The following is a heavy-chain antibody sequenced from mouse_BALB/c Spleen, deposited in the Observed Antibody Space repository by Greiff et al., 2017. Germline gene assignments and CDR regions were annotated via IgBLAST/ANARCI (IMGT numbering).Heavy chain of an antibody. D-gene: IGHD3-2*01. CDR3: ARAQDSSGSSWFAY. V-gene: IGHV5-9-4*01. J-gene: IGHJ3*01. CDR1: GFTFSSYA. CDR2: ISSGGSYT. Sequence: EVQVVESGGGLVKPGGSLKLSCAASGFTFSSYAMSWVRQSPEKRLEWVAEISSGGSYTYYPDTVTGRFTISRDNAKNTLYLEMSSLRSEDTAMYYCARAQDSSGSSWFAYWGQGTLVTVSA.